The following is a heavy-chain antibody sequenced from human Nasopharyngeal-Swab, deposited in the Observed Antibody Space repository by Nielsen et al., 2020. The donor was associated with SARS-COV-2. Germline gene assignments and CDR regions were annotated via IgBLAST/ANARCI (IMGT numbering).Heavy chain of an antibody. CDR3: ARDQAARLSHAGY. CDR2: INPSGGST. D-gene: IGHD6-6*01. V-gene: IGHV1-46*01. J-gene: IGHJ4*02. Sequence: ASVQVSCKASGYTFTSYYMHWVRQAPGQGLEWMGIINPSGGSTSYAQKFQGRVTLTRDTSTSTVYMELSSLRPEDTAVYYCARDQAARLSHAGYWGQGTLVTVSS. CDR1: GYTFTSYY.